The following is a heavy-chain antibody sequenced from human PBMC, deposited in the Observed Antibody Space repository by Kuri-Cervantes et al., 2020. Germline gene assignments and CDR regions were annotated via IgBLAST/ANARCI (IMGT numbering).Heavy chain of an antibody. J-gene: IGHJ4*02. D-gene: IGHD2-15*01. CDR3: ARYTYCSTGRCYEDY. V-gene: IGHV4-61*08. Sequence: GSLRLSCTVSGGSTSSGDYYWSWIRQPPGKGLEWIGYIYYSGSTNYNPSLKSRVTISIDTSKNQFSLRLSSVTAADTAVYYCARYTYCSTGRCYEDYWGQGTLVTVSS. CDR2: IYYSGST. CDR1: GGSTSSGDYY.